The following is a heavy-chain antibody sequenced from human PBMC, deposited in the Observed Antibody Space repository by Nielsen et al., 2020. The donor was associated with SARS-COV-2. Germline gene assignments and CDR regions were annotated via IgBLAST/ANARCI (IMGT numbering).Heavy chain of an antibody. CDR2: IITHNSNT. J-gene: IGHJ5*02. CDR3: ARAVGDDYVWGSYHPPRVDR. Sequence: ASVKVSCKASGFTFSDYGIGWVRQAPGHGLEWMGWIITHNSNTNYAHKFQGRVTLAADTSTSTAYMELRSLGSADTAVYYCARAVGDDYVWGSYHPPRVDRWGQGTLVTVSS. CDR1: GFTFSDYG. V-gene: IGHV1-18*04. D-gene: IGHD3-16*02.